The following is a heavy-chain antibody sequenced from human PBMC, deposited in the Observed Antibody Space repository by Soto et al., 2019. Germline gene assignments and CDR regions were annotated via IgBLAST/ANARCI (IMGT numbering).Heavy chain of an antibody. CDR3: ARDKFYSSSWYYYYGMDV. CDR2: IWYDGSNK. D-gene: IGHD6-13*01. V-gene: IGHV3-33*01. J-gene: IGHJ6*02. Sequence: GGSLRLSCAASGFTFSSYGMHWVRQAPGKGLEWVAVIWYDGSNKYYADSVKGRFTISRDNSKNTLYLQMNSLRAEDTAVYYCARDKFYSSSWYYYYGMDVWGQGTTLTGS. CDR1: GFTFSSYG.